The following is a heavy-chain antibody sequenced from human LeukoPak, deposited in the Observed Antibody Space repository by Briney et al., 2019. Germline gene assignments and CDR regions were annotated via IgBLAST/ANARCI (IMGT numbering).Heavy chain of an antibody. J-gene: IGHJ6*02. D-gene: IGHD2-21*02. CDR2: ISAYNGNT. CDR3: ARDQGDIVVVTAIYYYYYGMDV. V-gene: IGHV1-18*01. Sequence: ASVKVSCMASGYTFTSYGISWVRQAPGQGLEWMGWISAYNGNTNYAQKLQGRATMTTDTPTSTAYMELRSLRSDDTAVYYCARDQGDIVVVTAIYYYYYGMDVWGQGTTVTVSS. CDR1: GYTFTSYG.